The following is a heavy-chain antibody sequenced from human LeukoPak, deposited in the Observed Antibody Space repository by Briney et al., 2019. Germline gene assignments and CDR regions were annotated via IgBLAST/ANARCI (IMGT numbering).Heavy chain of an antibody. V-gene: IGHV3-30*01. J-gene: IGHJ4*02. Sequence: PPGGSLRLSCAASGFTFSNYAMHWVRQAPGKGLEWVSLISSGGTYEYYADSVKGRSTISRDNSKNTLYLQLNSLRAEDTAVYYCARDSTYYYDSGSSGPHYFDNWGQGTLVTVSS. CDR1: GFTFSNYA. CDR3: ARDSTYYYDSGSSGPHYFDN. CDR2: ISSGGTYE. D-gene: IGHD3-10*01.